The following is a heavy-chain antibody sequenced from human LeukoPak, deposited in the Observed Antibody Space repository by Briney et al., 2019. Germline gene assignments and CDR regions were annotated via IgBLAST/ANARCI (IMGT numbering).Heavy chain of an antibody. CDR1: GGSFSGYY. Sequence: SETLSPTCAVYGGSFSGYYWNWIRQPPGKGPEWIGEINHSGSTNYNPSLKSRVTMSLDTSKNQFSLKLNSVTAADTAVYYCATGRAAAGSLGYWGQGILVTVSS. CDR2: INHSGST. V-gene: IGHV4-34*01. D-gene: IGHD6-25*01. CDR3: ATGRAAAGSLGY. J-gene: IGHJ4*02.